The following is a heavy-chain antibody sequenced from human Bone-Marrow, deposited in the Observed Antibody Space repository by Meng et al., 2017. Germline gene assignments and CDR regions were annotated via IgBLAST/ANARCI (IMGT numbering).Heavy chain of an antibody. J-gene: IGHJ6*02. D-gene: IGHD3-10*01. V-gene: IGHV1-18*04. CDR1: GYTFPDYW. CDR3: ARDVSSGGLFSFHYYGMDV. CDR2: ISAYNGNT. Sequence: ASVKVSCKASGYTFPDYWLHWVRQAPGQGLEWMGWISAYNGNTNYAQKLQGRVTMTTDTSTSTAYMELRSLRSDDTAVYYCARDVSSGGLFSFHYYGMDVWGQGTTVTVSS.